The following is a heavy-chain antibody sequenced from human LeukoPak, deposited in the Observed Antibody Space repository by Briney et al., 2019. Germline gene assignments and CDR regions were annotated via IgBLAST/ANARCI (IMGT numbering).Heavy chain of an antibody. D-gene: IGHD2-2*01. J-gene: IGHJ3*02. CDR3: ARDMRGDGFDI. V-gene: IGHV3-7*04. CDR2: IRQDGSEK. Sequence: PGGSLRLSSAASGFTFSSFWMTWVRQAPGKGLEWVANIRQDGSEKYYVDSVEGRFTISRDNAKKSLFLQMNSLRVEDTAVYYCARDMRGDGFDIWGQGTMVTVSS. CDR1: GFTFSSFW.